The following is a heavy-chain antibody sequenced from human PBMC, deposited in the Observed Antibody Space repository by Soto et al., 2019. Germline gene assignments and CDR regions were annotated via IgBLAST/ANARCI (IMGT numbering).Heavy chain of an antibody. J-gene: IGHJ6*02. CDR1: GGSISSYY. D-gene: IGHD1-20*01. Sequence: SETLSLTCTVSGGSISSYYWSWIRQPPGKGLEWIGYIYYSGSTNYNPSLKSRVTISVDTSKNQLSLKLSSVTAADTAVYSSARRYNGNLYYYCGMEGWGEGTTVT. CDR2: IYYSGST. V-gene: IGHV4-59*08. CDR3: ARRYNGNLYYYCGMEG.